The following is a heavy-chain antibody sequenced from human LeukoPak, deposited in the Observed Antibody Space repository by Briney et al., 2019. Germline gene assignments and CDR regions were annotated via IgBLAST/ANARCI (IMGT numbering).Heavy chain of an antibody. J-gene: IGHJ4*02. CDR2: IYPSGST. D-gene: IGHD3-10*01. V-gene: IGHV4-30-2*01. CDR3: ARIPGLNYFDY. Sequence: PSQTLSLTCTVSGGSISSGGFYWSWIRQPPGKGLEWIGYIYPSGSTSYNPSLKSRVTISVDRSRNQFSLKLSSVTAADTAVYYCARIPGLNYFDYWGQGTLVTVSS. CDR1: GGSISSGGFY.